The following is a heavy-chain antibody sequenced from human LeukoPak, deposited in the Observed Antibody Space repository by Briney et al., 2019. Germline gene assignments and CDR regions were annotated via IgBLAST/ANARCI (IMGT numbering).Heavy chain of an antibody. Sequence: GGSLSLSCVASGFTFNNYYMTWVRQAPGKGLEWVSTIGGSDGSTYYADSVKGRFTISRDNAKNTQSLQMSSLRTEDTAIYYCVKDRYVARGDYLDFWGQGTLVTVSS. J-gene: IGHJ4*02. V-gene: IGHV3-23*01. CDR1: GFTFNNYY. CDR2: IGGSDGST. D-gene: IGHD3-10*01. CDR3: VKDRYVARGDYLDF.